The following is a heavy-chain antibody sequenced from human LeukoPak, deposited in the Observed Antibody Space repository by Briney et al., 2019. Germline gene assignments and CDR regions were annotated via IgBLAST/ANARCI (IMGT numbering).Heavy chain of an antibody. CDR2: IYYSGST. Sequence: PSETLSLTCTVSGGSISSGGYYWSWIHQHPGKGLEWIGYIYYSGSTYYNPSLKSRVTISVDTSKNQFSLKLSSVTAADTAVYYCARSDYDILTGYYNNWFDPWGQGTLVTVSS. CDR3: ARSDYDILTGYYNNWFDP. D-gene: IGHD3-9*01. CDR1: GGSISSGGYY. J-gene: IGHJ5*02. V-gene: IGHV4-31*03.